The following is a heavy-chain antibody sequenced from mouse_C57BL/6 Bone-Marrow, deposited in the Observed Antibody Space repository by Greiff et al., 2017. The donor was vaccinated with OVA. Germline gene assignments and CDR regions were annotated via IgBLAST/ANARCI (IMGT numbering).Heavy chain of an antibody. CDR3: ARWIYDGYFDY. CDR1: GYTFTSYW. Sequence: VQLQQPGAELVRPGSSVKLSCKASGYTFTSYWMHWVQQRPIQGLEWIGNIDPSDSETHYNQKFKGKATLTVDKSSSTAYMQLSSLTSEDSAVYDCARWIYDGYFDYWGQGTTLTVSS. CDR2: IDPSDSET. D-gene: IGHD2-3*01. V-gene: IGHV1-52*01. J-gene: IGHJ2*01.